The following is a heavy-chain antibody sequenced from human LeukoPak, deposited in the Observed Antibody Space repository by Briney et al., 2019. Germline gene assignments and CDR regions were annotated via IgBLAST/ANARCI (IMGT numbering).Heavy chain of an antibody. CDR3: ARKQCPGYYSNYKVREV. D-gene: IGHD4-11*01. Sequence: ASVKVSCKASGYTFTSYAMNWVRQAPGQGLEWMGWINTNTGNPTYAQGFTGRFVFSLDTPVSTAYLQISSLKAEDTAVYYCARKQCPGYYSNYKVREVGGQGPTVTVSS. CDR1: GYTFTSYA. CDR2: INTNTGNP. J-gene: IGHJ6*02. V-gene: IGHV7-4-1*02.